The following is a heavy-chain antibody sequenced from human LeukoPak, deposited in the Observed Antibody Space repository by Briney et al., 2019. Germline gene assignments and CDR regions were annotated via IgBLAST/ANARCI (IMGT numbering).Heavy chain of an antibody. D-gene: IGHD3-10*01. CDR3: ATHDRGEGS. J-gene: IGHJ1*01. CDR2: ISLSGSTT. CDR1: GFTFREYS. Sequence: PGGSLRLSCEAGSGFTFREYSMNWVRQAPGKGLEWVSAISLSGSTTYYADSVKGRFTMSRDNSKNTLYLQMNSLRAEDTAVYYCATHDRGEGSWGQGTLVTVSS. V-gene: IGHV3-23*01.